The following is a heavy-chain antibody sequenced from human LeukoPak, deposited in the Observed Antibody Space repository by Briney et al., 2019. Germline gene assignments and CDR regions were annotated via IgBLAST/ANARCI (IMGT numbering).Heavy chain of an antibody. V-gene: IGHV4-4*09. J-gene: IGHJ6*03. Sequence: SETLSLTCTVSGGSISSYYWSWIRQPPGKGLEWIGYIYTSGSTNYNPSLKSRVTISVDTSKNQLSLKLSSVTAADTAVYYCARMVQQLPPYYYYYMDVWGKGTTVTVSS. D-gene: IGHD6-13*01. CDR3: ARMVQQLPPYYYYYMDV. CDR1: GGSISSYY. CDR2: IYTSGST.